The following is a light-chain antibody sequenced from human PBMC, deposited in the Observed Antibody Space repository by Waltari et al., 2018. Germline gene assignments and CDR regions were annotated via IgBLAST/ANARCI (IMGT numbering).Light chain of an antibody. J-gene: IGLJ2*01. Sequence: YQQLPSKAPKLIIFGVLVRPSGVSNRFSGSKSGNTASLTISGLQAEDEADYYCASYTYSSNVVVGGGTKVTV. CDR2: GVL. CDR3: ASYTYSSNVV. V-gene: IGLV2-14*01.